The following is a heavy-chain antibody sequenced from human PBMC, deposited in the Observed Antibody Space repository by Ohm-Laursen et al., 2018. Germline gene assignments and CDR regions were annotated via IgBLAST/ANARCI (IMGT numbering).Heavy chain of an antibody. CDR3: ARVSAAGYNWFDP. CDR1: GGSFSGYY. CDR2: ISTSGRS. J-gene: IGHJ5*02. Sequence: SQTLSLTCAVYGGSFSGYYWSWIRQPAGKGLEWIGRISTSGRSNYNPSLKSRVTMSVDPSKNQFSLKLNSVTAADTAVYYCARVSAAGYNWFDPWGQGTLVTVSS. V-gene: IGHV4-59*10. D-gene: IGHD6-13*01.